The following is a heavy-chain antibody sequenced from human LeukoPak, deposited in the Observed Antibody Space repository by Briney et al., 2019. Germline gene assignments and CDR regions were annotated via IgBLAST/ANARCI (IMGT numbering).Heavy chain of an antibody. V-gene: IGHV3-23*01. Sequence: PGGSLRLSCAASGFTFSSYAMSWVRQAPGKGLEWVSAISGSGGSTYYADSVKGRFTISRDNAKNSLYLQMNSLRAEDTALYYCARGRFNYDSSGYSSFYHWGQGTLVTVSS. D-gene: IGHD3-22*01. CDR2: ISGSGGST. J-gene: IGHJ4*02. CDR3: ARGRFNYDSSGYSSFYH. CDR1: GFTFSSYA.